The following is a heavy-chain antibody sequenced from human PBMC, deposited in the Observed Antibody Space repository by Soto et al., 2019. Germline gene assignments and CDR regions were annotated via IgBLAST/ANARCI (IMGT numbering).Heavy chain of an antibody. D-gene: IGHD2-2*01. J-gene: IGHJ6*01. Sequence: QVQLQESGPGLVKPSRTLSLTCAVSGGSISSSNWWSWVRQPPGKGLEWIGEIYHSGSTNYNPSLKRRVTISVDKSKNQFSLKLSSVTAADAAVYYCARVVGGYYDGMAVWGQGNTVTVSS. V-gene: IGHV4-4*02. CDR3: ARVVGGYYDGMAV. CDR2: IYHSGST. CDR1: GGSISSSNW.